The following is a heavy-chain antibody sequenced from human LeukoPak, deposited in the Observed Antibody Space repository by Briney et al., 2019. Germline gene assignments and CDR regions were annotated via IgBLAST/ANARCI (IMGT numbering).Heavy chain of an antibody. V-gene: IGHV3-30*02. CDR2: IRYDGSIK. J-gene: IGHJ4*02. CDR3: AKDLAYYFDY. Sequence: GGSLRLSCAASGFTFSSYGMHWVRQAPGKGLEWVAFIRYDGSIKYYADSVKGRFTISRDNSKNTLYLQMNSLRVEDTAVFYCAKDLAYYFDYWGQGTLVTVSS. D-gene: IGHD3-3*02. CDR1: GFTFSSYG.